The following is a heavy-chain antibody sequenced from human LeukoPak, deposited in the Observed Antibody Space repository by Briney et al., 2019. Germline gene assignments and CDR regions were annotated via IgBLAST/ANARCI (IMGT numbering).Heavy chain of an antibody. D-gene: IGHD7-27*01. V-gene: IGHV1-8*01. J-gene: IGHJ4*02. CDR2: MSPNSGDT. CDR3: ARGPPNWGYDY. Sequence: ASVKVSCKASGYTFTSYDFNWVRQATGQRPEWMGWMSPNSGDTGYAQKFQDRVTMTRNTSISTAYMELSSLRSDDTAVYYCARGPPNWGYDYWGPGTLATVSS. CDR1: GYTFTSYD.